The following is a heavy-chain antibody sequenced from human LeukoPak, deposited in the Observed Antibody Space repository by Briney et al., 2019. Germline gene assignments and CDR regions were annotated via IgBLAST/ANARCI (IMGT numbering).Heavy chain of an antibody. Sequence: SVKVSCKASGYTFTSYHMHWVRQAPGQGLEWMGGIIPIFGTANYAQKFQGRVTITADESTSTAYMELSSLRSEDTAVYYCARARGNYCSSTSCYGYYYYYGMDVWGQGTTVTVSS. D-gene: IGHD2-2*01. CDR1: GYTFTSYH. CDR2: IIPIFGTA. CDR3: ARARGNYCSSTSCYGYYYYYGMDV. J-gene: IGHJ6*02. V-gene: IGHV1-69*13.